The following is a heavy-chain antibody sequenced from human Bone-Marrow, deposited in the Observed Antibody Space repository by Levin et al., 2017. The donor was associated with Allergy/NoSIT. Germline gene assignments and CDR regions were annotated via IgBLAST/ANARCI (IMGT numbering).Heavy chain of an antibody. CDR1: GFTFSSYD. D-gene: IGHD6-6*01. Sequence: GGSLRLSCAASGFTFSSYDMYWVRQAPGKGLEFVSAINTNGGSTYYADSVKGRFTVSRDNSKNTLYLQMGRLRAEDMAVYFCARGRRDSSSSGDFYYYYMDGWGKGTTVTVSS. CDR3: ARGRRDSSSSGDFYYYYMDG. CDR2: INTNGGST. V-gene: IGHV3-64*02. J-gene: IGHJ6*03.